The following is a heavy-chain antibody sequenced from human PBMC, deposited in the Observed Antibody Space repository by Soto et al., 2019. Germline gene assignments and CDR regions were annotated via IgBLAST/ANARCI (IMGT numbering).Heavy chain of an antibody. CDR1: GGTFSSYA. Sequence: SVKVSCKASGGTFSSYAINWVRQAPGQGLEWMGRVIPILGMGSYAQKFQGRVTITADRSTSTAYMELSSLRSDDTAVYYCATDYRDGYNIPFDYWGQGTLVTVSS. V-gene: IGHV1-69*04. CDR2: VIPILGMG. D-gene: IGHD5-12*01. CDR3: ATDYRDGYNIPFDY. J-gene: IGHJ4*02.